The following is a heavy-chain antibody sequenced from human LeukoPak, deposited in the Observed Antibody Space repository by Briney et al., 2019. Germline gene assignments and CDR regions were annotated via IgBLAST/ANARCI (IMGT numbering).Heavy chain of an antibody. CDR3: ARDGDGDYVFSYYFDY. Sequence: TGGSLRLPCAASGFTFSSYGMHWVRQAPGKGLEWVAFIRNDGGNKYYADSVKGQFTISRDNSKNTLYLQMNSLRVEDTAVYYCARDGDGDYVFSYYFDYWGQGTLVTVSS. D-gene: IGHD4-17*01. CDR1: GFTFSSYG. V-gene: IGHV3-30*02. J-gene: IGHJ4*02. CDR2: IRNDGGNK.